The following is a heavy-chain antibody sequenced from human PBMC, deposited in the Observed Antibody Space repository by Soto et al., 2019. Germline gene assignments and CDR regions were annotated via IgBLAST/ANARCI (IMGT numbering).Heavy chain of an antibody. CDR1: GFTFSSYS. V-gene: IGHV3-21*03. D-gene: IGHD6-13*01. CDR2: ISRSSSYI. J-gene: IGHJ3*02. Sequence: GGSLRLSCAASGFTFSSYSMNWVRQAPGKGLEWVSSISRSSSYIYYADSVKGRFTISRDNAKNSLFLQMNSLRAEDTAVYYCARDHSSPTDPFDIWGQGTMVTVSS. CDR3: ARDHSSPTDPFDI.